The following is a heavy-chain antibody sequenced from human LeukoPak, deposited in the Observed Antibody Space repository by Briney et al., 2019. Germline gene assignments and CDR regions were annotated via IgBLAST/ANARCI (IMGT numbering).Heavy chain of an antibody. CDR1: GGSISSYH. CDR2: IYYSGST. Sequence: PSETLSLTCTVSGGSISSYHWSWIRQPPGKGLEWIGYIYYSGSTNYNPSLKSRVTISVDTSKNQFSLKLSSVTAADTAVYYCARATTVGMDVWGQGTTVTVSS. J-gene: IGHJ6*02. D-gene: IGHD4-23*01. V-gene: IGHV4-59*01. CDR3: ARATTVGMDV.